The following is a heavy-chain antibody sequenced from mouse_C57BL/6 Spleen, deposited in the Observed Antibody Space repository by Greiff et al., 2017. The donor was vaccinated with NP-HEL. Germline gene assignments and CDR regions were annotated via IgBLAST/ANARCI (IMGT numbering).Heavy chain of an antibody. J-gene: IGHJ2*01. V-gene: IGHV1-82*01. CDR2: IYPGDGDT. D-gene: IGHD4-1*01. Sequence: QVQLQQSGPELVKPGASVKISCKASGYAFSSSWMNWVKQRPGKGLEWIGRIYPGDGDTNYNGKFKGKATLTADKSSSTAYMQLSSLTSEDSAVYFCAPLTFDYWGQGTTLTVSS. CDR3: APLTFDY. CDR1: GYAFSSSW.